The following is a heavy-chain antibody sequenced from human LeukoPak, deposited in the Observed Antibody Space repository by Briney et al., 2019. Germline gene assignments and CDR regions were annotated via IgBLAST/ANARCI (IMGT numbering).Heavy chain of an antibody. CDR3: AKESGALGAPLYDY. D-gene: IGHD4/OR15-4a*01. Sequence: GGSLRLSCGASGFIFRNYAMSWVRQAPGVGLEWVSGISDNGGGRYYADSVKGRFTISRDNSKNMLYLQMNSLRAEDTAVYYCAKESGALGAPLYDYWGRGILVTVSS. V-gene: IGHV3-23*01. CDR2: ISDNGGGR. J-gene: IGHJ4*02. CDR1: GFIFRNYA.